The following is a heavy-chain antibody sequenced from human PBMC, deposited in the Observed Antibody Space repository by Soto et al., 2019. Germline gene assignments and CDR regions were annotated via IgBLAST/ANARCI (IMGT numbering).Heavy chain of an antibody. V-gene: IGHV3-23*01. J-gene: IGHJ4*02. CDR2: ISGSGDRT. D-gene: IGHD2-8*01. CDR1: GFIFSNYA. Sequence: GGSLRLSCAASGFIFSNYAMSWVRQAPGKGLEWVSAISGSGDRTYYADSVKGRFTISRDNSKSTLYLQMSSLRADDTAVYYCANWVEGTMVYFDYWGLGTLVTVSS. CDR3: ANWVEGTMVYFDY.